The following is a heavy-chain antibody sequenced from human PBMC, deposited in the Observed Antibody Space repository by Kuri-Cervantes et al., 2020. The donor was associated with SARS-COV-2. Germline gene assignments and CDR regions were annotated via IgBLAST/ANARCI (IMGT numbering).Heavy chain of an antibody. CDR1: GGSISSSSYY. J-gene: IGHJ5*02. D-gene: IGHD3-3*01. V-gene: IGHV4-39*01. Sequence: SCTVSGGSISSSSYYWGWIRQPPGKGLEWIGSIYYSGSTYYNPSLRSRVTISVDTSKNQFSLQLSSVTAADTAVYYCARQMMSSITIFGVVITRTWFDHWGQGTLVTVSS. CDR2: IYYSGST. CDR3: ARQMMSSITIFGVVITRTWFDH.